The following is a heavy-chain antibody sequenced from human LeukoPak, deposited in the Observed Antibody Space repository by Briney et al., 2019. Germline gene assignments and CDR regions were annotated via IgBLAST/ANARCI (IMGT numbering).Heavy chain of an antibody. Sequence: GGSLRLSCAASGFTFSSYSMNWVRQAPGKGLEWVSSISTSSIYIYYADSVKGRFTISRDNAKNSLFLQMNSLRAEDTAVYYCTRGSEVVPAADNWFDPWGQGTLVTVSS. J-gene: IGHJ5*02. CDR3: TRGSEVVPAADNWFDP. D-gene: IGHD2-2*01. CDR1: GFTFSSYS. CDR2: ISTSSIYI. V-gene: IGHV3-21*01.